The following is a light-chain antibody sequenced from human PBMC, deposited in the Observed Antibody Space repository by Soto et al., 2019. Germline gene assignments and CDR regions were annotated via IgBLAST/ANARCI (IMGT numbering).Light chain of an antibody. J-gene: IGKJ2*01. Sequence: EIVMTQSPATLSVSPGERATLSCRASQSVSSNLAWYQQKPGQAPRLLIYGASTRATGIPARFSGSGSGTEFTLTISSLQSEDFVVYYCQQYNNWPPDDTFGQGTKLEIK. CDR2: GAS. CDR3: QQYNNWPPDDT. CDR1: QSVSSN. V-gene: IGKV3-15*01.